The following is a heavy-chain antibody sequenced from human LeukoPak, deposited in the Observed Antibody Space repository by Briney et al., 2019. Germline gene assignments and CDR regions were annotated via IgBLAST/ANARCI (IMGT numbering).Heavy chain of an antibody. CDR2: IKSGGSDT. Sequence: GGSLRLSCAASGFAFNTYWMHWVRQAPGKGLVWVSCIKSGGSDTTYMDSVKGRFTISRDNAKNTLYLQMNSLSAEDTAMYFCARDRGYAFDYWGQGTLVTVSS. CDR3: ARDRGYAFDY. CDR1: GFAFNTYW. J-gene: IGHJ4*02. V-gene: IGHV3-74*01. D-gene: IGHD3-22*01.